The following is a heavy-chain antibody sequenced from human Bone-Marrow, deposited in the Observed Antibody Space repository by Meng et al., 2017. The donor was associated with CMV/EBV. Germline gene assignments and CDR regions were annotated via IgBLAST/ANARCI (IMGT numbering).Heavy chain of an antibody. Sequence: GGSLRLSCVASGFTFSSYTMHWVRQAPGKGLEWVSFISSSGSTIYYEDSVKGRFTVSRVNAKNSLYLQMNSLRAEDTAVYHCARFRFSSGSGSYFTGDDYFDYWGQGTLATVSS. V-gene: IGHV3-48*04. CDR3: ARFRFSSGSGSYFTGDDYFDY. CDR1: GFTFSSYT. J-gene: IGHJ4*02. D-gene: IGHD3-10*01. CDR2: ISSSGSTI.